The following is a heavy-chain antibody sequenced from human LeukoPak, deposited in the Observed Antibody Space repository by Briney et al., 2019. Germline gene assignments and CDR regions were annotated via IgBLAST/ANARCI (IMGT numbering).Heavy chain of an antibody. CDR3: ARADMARTGIAAAGTFYYGMDV. Sequence: SGGSLRLSCAASGFTFSSYSMNWVRQAPGKGLEWVSSISISSSYIYYADSGKGRFTISRDNAKNSLYLQMNSLRAEDTAVYYCARADMARTGIAAAGTFYYGMDVWGQGATVTVSS. J-gene: IGHJ6*02. V-gene: IGHV3-21*01. CDR1: GFTFSSYS. CDR2: ISISSSYI. D-gene: IGHD6-13*01.